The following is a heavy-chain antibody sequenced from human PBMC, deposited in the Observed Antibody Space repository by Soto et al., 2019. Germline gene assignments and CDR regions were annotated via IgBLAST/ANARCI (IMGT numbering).Heavy chain of an antibody. J-gene: IGHJ6*02. CDR1: GFTFSSYG. D-gene: IGHD2-15*01. CDR2: ISYDGSNK. V-gene: IGHV3-30*18. Sequence: PGGSLRLSCAASGFTFSSYGMHWVRQAPGKGLEWVAVISYDGSNKYYADSVKGRFTISRDNSKNTLYLQMNSLRAEDTAVYYCAKGQEDIVVVVAATYYYGMDVWGQGTTVTVSS. CDR3: AKGQEDIVVVVAATYYYGMDV.